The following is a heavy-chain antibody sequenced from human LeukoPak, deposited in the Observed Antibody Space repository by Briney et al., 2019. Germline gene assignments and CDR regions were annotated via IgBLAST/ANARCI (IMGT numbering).Heavy chain of an antibody. Sequence: SETLSLTCTVSGGSISSYYWSWIRQPPGKGLEWIGYIYYSGSTNYNPSLKSRVTISVDTSKNQFSLKLSSVTAADTAVYYCARGAVIPPDAFDIWGQGTMVTVSS. D-gene: IGHD3-16*02. CDR3: ARGAVIPPDAFDI. CDR2: IYYSGST. CDR1: GGSISSYY. J-gene: IGHJ3*02. V-gene: IGHV4-59*01.